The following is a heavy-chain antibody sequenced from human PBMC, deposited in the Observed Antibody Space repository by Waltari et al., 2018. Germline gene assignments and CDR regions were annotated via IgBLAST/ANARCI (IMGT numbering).Heavy chain of an antibody. D-gene: IGHD4-17*01. J-gene: IGHJ4*02. CDR3: ARFPRDYSFDY. CDR1: GGSFSGYY. CDR2: INHNASP. Sequence: QVQLLQWGAGLLKPSATLSLTCAVYGGSFSGYYWSWLRQRPRRGLEWLGEINHNASPNYNPSRKSLVTMSRDTSKNQFSLNLSSVTAADTAVYYCARFPRDYSFDYWGQGTLVTVSS. V-gene: IGHV4-34*01.